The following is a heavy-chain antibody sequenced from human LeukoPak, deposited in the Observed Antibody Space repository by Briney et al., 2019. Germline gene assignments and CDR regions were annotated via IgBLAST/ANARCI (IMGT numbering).Heavy chain of an antibody. V-gene: IGHV1-2*06. CDR2: INPNSGGT. CDR3: ARDLRGYSYGCHY. J-gene: IGHJ4*02. D-gene: IGHD5-18*01. Sequence: GASVKVSCKASGYTFTGYYMHWVRQAPGQGLEWMGRINPNSGGTNYAQKFQGRVTMTRDTSISTAYMELSRLRSDDTAVYYCARDLRGYSYGCHYWGQGTLVTVSS. CDR1: GYTFTGYY.